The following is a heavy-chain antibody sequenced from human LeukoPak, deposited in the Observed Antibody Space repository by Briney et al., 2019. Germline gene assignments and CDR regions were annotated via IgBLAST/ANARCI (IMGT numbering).Heavy chain of an antibody. CDR1: GFTFSSYA. Sequence: GGSLRLSCAASGFTFSSYAMTWVRQAPGKGLEWVSSFSFNGESTYYADSAKGRFTISRDNAKNTLYLQMNSLRAEDTAVYYCARDFMYNVNCAGCWGQGTLVTVSS. D-gene: IGHD1-14*01. J-gene: IGHJ4*02. CDR3: ARDFMYNVNCAGC. V-gene: IGHV3-23*01. CDR2: FSFNGEST.